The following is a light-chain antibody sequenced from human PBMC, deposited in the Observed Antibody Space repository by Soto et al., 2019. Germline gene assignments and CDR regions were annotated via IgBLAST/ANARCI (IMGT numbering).Light chain of an antibody. Sequence: QSALTQPASVSGSPGQSITLSCPGTSGDVGTYNLVSWYQHHPGKDPKLMIYEGSNRPSGVSHRFSGSQSGNTASLTISGLQAEDEADYYCSSYAGAVAFGGGTKLTVL. V-gene: IGLV2-23*01. CDR3: SSYAGAVA. CDR1: SGDVGTYNL. CDR2: EGS. J-gene: IGLJ2*01.